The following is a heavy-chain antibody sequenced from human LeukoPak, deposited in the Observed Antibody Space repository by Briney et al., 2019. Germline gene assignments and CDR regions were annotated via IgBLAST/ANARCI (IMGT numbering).Heavy chain of an antibody. J-gene: IGHJ4*02. D-gene: IGHD1-1*01. Sequence: GGSLRLSCAAPGFTFSDYDMHWVRQPTGKGLEWVAAIGTAGDTYYTGSVKGRFTISRENAKNSLYHQMNSLRAGDTAVYYCARVAKERVGGVYYFDYWGQGTLVTVSS. CDR3: ARVAKERVGGVYYFDY. V-gene: IGHV3-13*01. CDR1: GFTFSDYD. CDR2: IGTAGDT.